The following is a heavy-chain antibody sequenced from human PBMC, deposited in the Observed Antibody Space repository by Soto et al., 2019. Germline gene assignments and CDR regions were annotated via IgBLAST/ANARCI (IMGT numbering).Heavy chain of an antibody. V-gene: IGHV6-1*01. D-gene: IGHD3-3*01. CDR3: ARAGLRLLEWLNENWFDP. CDR1: GDSVSSNSAA. Sequence: SQTLSLTCVISGDSVSSNSAAWNWITQSPSRGLEWLGRTYYRSKWYNDYAVSVKSRITINPDTSKNQFSLQLNSVTPEDTAVYYCARAGLRLLEWLNENWFDPWGQGTLVTVSS. J-gene: IGHJ5*02. CDR2: TYYRSKWYN.